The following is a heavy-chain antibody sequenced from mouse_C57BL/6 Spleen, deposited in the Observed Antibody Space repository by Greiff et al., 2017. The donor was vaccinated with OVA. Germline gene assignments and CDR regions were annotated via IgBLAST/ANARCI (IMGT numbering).Heavy chain of an antibody. CDR3: AREDYYGSKGGYAMDY. V-gene: IGHV1-85*01. Sequence: QVQLKESGPELVKPGASVKLSCKASGYTFTSYDINWVKQRPGQGLEWIGWIYPRDGSTKYNEKFKGKATLTVDTSSSTAYMELHSLTSEDSAVYFCAREDYYGSKGGYAMDYWGQGTSVTVSS. CDR1: GYTFTSYD. D-gene: IGHD1-1*01. CDR2: IYPRDGST. J-gene: IGHJ4*01.